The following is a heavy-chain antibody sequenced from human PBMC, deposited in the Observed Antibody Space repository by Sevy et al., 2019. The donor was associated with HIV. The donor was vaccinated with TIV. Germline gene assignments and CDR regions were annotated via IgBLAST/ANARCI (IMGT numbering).Heavy chain of an antibody. Sequence: GGSLRLSCAASGFTFSSYWMGWVRQAPGKGLEWVANIKQDGSEKYYVDSVKGRFTISRDNTKNSLYLQMNSLRAEDTAVSYCASQYSSSSNYWGQGTLVTVSS. J-gene: IGHJ4*02. CDR1: GFTFSSYW. D-gene: IGHD6-6*01. CDR2: IKQDGSEK. CDR3: ASQYSSSSNY. V-gene: IGHV3-7*03.